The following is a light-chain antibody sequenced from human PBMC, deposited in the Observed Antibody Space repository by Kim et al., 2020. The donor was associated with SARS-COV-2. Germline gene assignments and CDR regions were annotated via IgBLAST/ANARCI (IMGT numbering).Light chain of an antibody. Sequence: SQGQTASITCSGDKLGDKYACWYQQKPGQSPVLVIYQDSKRPSGIPERFSGSNSGNTATLTISGTQAMDEADYYCQAWDSSTADVVFGGGTKLTVL. CDR1: KLGDKY. CDR2: QDS. CDR3: QAWDSSTADVV. J-gene: IGLJ2*01. V-gene: IGLV3-1*01.